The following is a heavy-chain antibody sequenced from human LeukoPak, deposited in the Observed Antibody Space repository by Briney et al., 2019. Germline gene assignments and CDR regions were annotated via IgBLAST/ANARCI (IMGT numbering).Heavy chain of an antibody. Sequence: SETLSLTCTVSGGSISSSSYYWGWIRQPPGKGLEWIGSIYYSGSTYYNPSLKSRVTISVDTSNNQFSLKLSSVTAADTAVYYCARGNTYCSGGSCEFDYWGQGTLVTVSS. J-gene: IGHJ4*02. V-gene: IGHV4-39*01. CDR3: ARGNTYCSGGSCEFDY. D-gene: IGHD2-15*01. CDR2: IYYSGST. CDR1: GGSISSSSYY.